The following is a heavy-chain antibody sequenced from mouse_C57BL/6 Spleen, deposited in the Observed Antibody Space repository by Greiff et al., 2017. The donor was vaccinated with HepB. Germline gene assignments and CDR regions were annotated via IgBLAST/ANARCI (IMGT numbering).Heavy chain of an antibody. Sequence: QVQLQQPGAELVRPGSSVKLSCKASGYTFTSYWMDWVKQRPGQGLEWIGNIYPSDSETHYNQKFKDKATLTVDKSSSTAYMQLSSLTSEDSAVYDCARRSPSYYFDYCGQGTTLTVSS. CDR1: GYTFTSYW. CDR3: ARRSPSYYFDY. CDR2: IYPSDSET. J-gene: IGHJ2*01. V-gene: IGHV1-61*01.